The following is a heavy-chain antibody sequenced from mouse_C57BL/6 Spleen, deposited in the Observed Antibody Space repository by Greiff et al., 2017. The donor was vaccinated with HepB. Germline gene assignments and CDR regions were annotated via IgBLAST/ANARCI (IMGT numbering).Heavy chain of an antibody. D-gene: IGHD2-14*01. CDR3: ARTGTTYFDV. CDR2: IDPSDSDT. V-gene: IGHV1-52*01. CDR1: GYTFTSYW. J-gene: IGHJ1*03. Sequence: QVHVKQPGAELVRPGSSVKLSCKASGYTFTSYWMHWVKQRPIQGLEWIGNIDPSDSDTHYNQKFKDKATLTVDKSSSTAYMQLSSLTSEDSAVYYCARTGTTYFDVWGTGTTVTVA.